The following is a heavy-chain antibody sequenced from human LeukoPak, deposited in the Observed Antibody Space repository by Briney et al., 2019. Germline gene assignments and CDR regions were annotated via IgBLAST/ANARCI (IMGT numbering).Heavy chain of an antibody. Sequence: ASVKVSCKASGYTFINYYMHWVRQAPGQGREGMGFIGPSGGNTNYAQNFQGRVTMTRDTTTSTVYMELSSMRSEDTAVYYCARVRDGYNDAYDIWGQGTVVTVPS. CDR2: IGPSGGNT. J-gene: IGHJ3*02. V-gene: IGHV1-46*01. D-gene: IGHD5-24*01. CDR3: ARVRDGYNDAYDI. CDR1: GYTFINYY.